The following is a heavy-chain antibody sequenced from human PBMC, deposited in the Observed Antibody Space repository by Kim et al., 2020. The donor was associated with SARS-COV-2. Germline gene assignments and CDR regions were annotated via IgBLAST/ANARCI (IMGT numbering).Heavy chain of an antibody. D-gene: IGHD4-4*01. Sequence: GGSLRLSCAASGFTFSSYSMNWVRQAPGKGLEWVSSISSSSSYIYYADSVKGRFTISRDNAKNSLYLQMNSLRAEDTAVYYCAREAEAVTTESYPYNWFDPWGQGTLVTVSS. V-gene: IGHV3-21*01. J-gene: IGHJ5*02. CDR2: ISSSSSYI. CDR3: AREAEAVTTESYPYNWFDP. CDR1: GFTFSSYS.